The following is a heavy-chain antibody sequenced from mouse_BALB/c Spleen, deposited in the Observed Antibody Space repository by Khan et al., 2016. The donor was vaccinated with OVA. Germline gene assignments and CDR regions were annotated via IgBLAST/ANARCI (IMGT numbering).Heavy chain of an antibody. CDR2: IRSKSNNYAT. V-gene: IGHV10S3*01. CDR3: VGGRFLYAMDY. CDR1: GFTFNTNA. Sequence: EVQLVETGGGLVQPKGSLKLSCAASGFTFNTNAMNWVRQAPGKGLEWVARIRSKSNNYATYYADSVKDRFTISRDDSQSMLYLQMNNLKTEDTAMYYCVGGRFLYAMDYWGQGTSVTVTS. J-gene: IGHJ4*01.